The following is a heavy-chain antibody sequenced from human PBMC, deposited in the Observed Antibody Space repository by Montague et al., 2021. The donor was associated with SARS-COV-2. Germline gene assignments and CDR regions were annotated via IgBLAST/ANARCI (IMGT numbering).Heavy chain of an antibody. V-gene: IGHV3-11*01. Sequence: SLRLSFSASGFTFTGYSMFWFRQAPGKGLEWISYISASGIDIYYADSVKGRFTISRDNAKNSLYLQMNSLRAEDTAAYYCARDIHTSSSEGVDVWGRGTTVTVSS. CDR2: ISASGIDI. J-gene: IGHJ6*02. D-gene: IGHD6-19*01. CDR1: GFTFTGYS. CDR3: ARDIHTSSSEGVDV.